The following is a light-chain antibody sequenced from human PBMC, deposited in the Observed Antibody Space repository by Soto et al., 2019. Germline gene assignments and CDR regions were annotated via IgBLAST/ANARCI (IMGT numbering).Light chain of an antibody. V-gene: IGKV1-17*01. CDR2: AAS. CDR3: LQHNSYPHT. Sequence: DIQMTQSPSSLSASVGDRVTITCRASQGIRNELGWYQQKPGKAPKRLIYAASSLQSGVPSRFSGSGYGTEFTLTISSLQPEDFATYYCLQHNSYPHTFSGGTKVDIK. CDR1: QGIRNE. J-gene: IGKJ4*01.